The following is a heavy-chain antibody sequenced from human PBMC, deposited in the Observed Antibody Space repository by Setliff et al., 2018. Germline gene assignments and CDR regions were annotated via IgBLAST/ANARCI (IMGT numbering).Heavy chain of an antibody. J-gene: IGHJ4*02. V-gene: IGHV4-39*01. Sequence: SETLSLTCTVSGGSISSHYWGWIRQPPGKGLEWIGSIHFRGTTYYNPSPNSQVTISVDTSKNQFSLNLNSVTAADTAVYYCARVGVTSGWAYWGLGTLVTVSS. D-gene: IGHD6-19*01. CDR3: ARVGVTSGWAY. CDR1: GGSISSHY. CDR2: IHFRGTT.